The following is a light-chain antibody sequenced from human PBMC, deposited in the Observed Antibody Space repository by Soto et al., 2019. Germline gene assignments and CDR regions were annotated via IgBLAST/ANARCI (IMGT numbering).Light chain of an antibody. CDR1: QSISRD. CDR2: AAS. V-gene: IGKV1-39*01. J-gene: IGKJ4*01. Sequence: DIQMTQSPFSLSASVVDRFTITCRASQSISRDLNWYQQKPGKAPNLLIYAASTLESGVPSRFSGSGSGTDFTLTISSLQLEDFATYYCQQNYSTPLAFGGGTKVDI. CDR3: QQNYSTPLA.